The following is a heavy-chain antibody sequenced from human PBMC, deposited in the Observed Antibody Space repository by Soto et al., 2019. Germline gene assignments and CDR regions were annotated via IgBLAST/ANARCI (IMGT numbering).Heavy chain of an antibody. D-gene: IGHD2-15*01. Sequence: SETLSLTCTVSGGSISSSRYYWGWIRQPPGKGLEWIGGIYYSGNPYYNPSLKSRVTISVDTSENQFSLKLSSVTAADTAVYYCARIALVVGATGYFDYWGQGTRVTVSS. CDR3: ARIALVVGATGYFDY. J-gene: IGHJ4*02. V-gene: IGHV4-39*01. CDR2: IYYSGNP. CDR1: GGSISSSRYY.